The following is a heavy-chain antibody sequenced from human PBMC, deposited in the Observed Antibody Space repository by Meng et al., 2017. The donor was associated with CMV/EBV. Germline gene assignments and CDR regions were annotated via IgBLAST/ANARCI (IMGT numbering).Heavy chain of an antibody. CDR2: INHGGST. V-gene: IGHV4-34*01. CDR3: ARAVAYYDFWSGYPWGMDV. Sequence: GSLRLSCAVYGGSFSGYYCSWIRQPPGKGLEWIGEINHGGSTNYNPSLKSRVTISVDTSKNQFSLKLSSVTAADTAVYYCARAVAYYDFWSGYPWGMDVWGQGTTVTVSS. CDR1: GGSFSGYY. J-gene: IGHJ6*02. D-gene: IGHD3-3*01.